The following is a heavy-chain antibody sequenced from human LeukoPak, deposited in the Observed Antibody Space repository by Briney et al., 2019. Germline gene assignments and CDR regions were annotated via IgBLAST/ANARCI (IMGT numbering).Heavy chain of an antibody. CDR3: ASHTFGGVIVMDNWFDP. V-gene: IGHV4-4*02. Sequence: SGTLSLTCAVSGGSISSSNWWSWVRQPPGKGLEWFGEIYHSGITNYNPSLKSRVTTSVDKSKNQFSLKLSSVTAADTAVYYCASHTFGGVIVMDNWFDPWGQGTLVTVSS. D-gene: IGHD3-16*02. J-gene: IGHJ5*02. CDR2: IYHSGIT. CDR1: GGSISSSNW.